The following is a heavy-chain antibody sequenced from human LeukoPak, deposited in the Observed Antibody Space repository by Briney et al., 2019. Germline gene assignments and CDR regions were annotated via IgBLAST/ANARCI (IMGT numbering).Heavy chain of an antibody. CDR2: IISIFGTA. V-gene: IGHV1-69*05. CDR3: ARDFYSMGYYYMDV. CDR1: GGTFSSYA. J-gene: IGHJ6*03. Sequence: ASVKVSCKASGGTFSSYAISWVRQAPGQGLEWMGRIISIFGTANYAQKFQGRVTITTDESTSTAYMELSSLRSEDTAVYYCARDFYSMGYYYMDVWGKGTTVTVSS. D-gene: IGHD4-11*01.